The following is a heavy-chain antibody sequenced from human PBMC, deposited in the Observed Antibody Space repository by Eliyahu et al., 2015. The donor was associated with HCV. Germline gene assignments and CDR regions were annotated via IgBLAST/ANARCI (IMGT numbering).Heavy chain of an antibody. V-gene: IGHV4-34*01. Sequence: QVQLQQWGAGLLKASETLSLSCAVYGGSFSGXYWSWIRQPPGKGLXWIGEINHSGSTNYNPSLKSRVTISVHTSKNQFSLKLSSVTAADTAVYYCARGQPPTYYFDSWGQGTLVSVSS. CDR1: GGSFSGXY. CDR3: ARGQPPTYYFDS. CDR2: INHSGST. J-gene: IGHJ4*02.